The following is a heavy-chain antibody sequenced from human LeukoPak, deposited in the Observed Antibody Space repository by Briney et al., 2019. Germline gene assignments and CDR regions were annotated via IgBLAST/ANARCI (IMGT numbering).Heavy chain of an antibody. CDR1: GFTFSNAW. CDR2: IKSKTDGGTT. J-gene: IGHJ4*02. Sequence: PGGSLRLSCAASGFTFSNAWMCWVRQAPGRGLEWVGRIKSKTDGGTTDYAAPVKGRFTISRDDSKNTLYLQMNSLKTEDTAVYYCTSLLQQLDNFDYWGQGTLVTVSS. V-gene: IGHV3-15*01. CDR3: TSLLQQLDNFDY. D-gene: IGHD6-13*01.